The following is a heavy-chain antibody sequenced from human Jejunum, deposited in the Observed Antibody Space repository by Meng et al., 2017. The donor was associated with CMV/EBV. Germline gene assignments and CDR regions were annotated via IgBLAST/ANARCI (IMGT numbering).Heavy chain of an antibody. Sequence: CAASGLTFSSHWMHWVRQAPGKGLVWVARISHDGTITTYVDSVKGRFTISRDNARNTLYLQMNSLRAEDTAVYYCARDRNWIFDYWGRGTLVTVSS. CDR2: ISHDGTIT. V-gene: IGHV3-74*03. D-gene: IGHD1-1*01. CDR3: ARDRNWIFDY. J-gene: IGHJ4*02. CDR1: GLTFSSHW.